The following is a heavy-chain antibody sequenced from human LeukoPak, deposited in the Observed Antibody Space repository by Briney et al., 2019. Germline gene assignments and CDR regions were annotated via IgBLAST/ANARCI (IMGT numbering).Heavy chain of an antibody. CDR2: IYTSGST. V-gene: IGHV4-4*07. J-gene: IGHJ4*02. CDR1: GGSISSYY. Sequence: KPSETLSLTCTVSGGSISSYYWSWIRQPAGKGLVWIGRIYTSGSTNYNPSLKSRVTMSVDTSKNQFSLKLSSVTAADTAVYYCARVAVYYDILTGYYPHGYFDYWGQGTLVTVSS. CDR3: ARVAVYYDILTGYYPHGYFDY. D-gene: IGHD3-9*01.